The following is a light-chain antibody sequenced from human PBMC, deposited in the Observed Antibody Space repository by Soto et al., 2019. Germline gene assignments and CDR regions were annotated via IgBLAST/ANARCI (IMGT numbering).Light chain of an antibody. V-gene: IGLV2-14*01. CDR2: EVN. J-gene: IGLJ3*02. CDR3: SSYTSNSTWV. CDR1: SSDVGGYNY. Sequence: QSALTQPASVSGSPGQSITISCTGTSSDVGGYNYVSWYQQHPGKAPKLMIYEVNNRPSGVSNRFSGSKSGNTASLTISGLLAEDEADYCCSSYTSNSTWVFGGGTKVTVL.